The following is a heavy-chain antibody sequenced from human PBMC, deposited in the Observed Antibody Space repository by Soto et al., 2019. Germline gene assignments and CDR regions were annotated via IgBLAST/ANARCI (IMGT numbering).Heavy chain of an antibody. V-gene: IGHV1-24*01. Sequence: ASVKVSCKVSGYTLPELSMHWVRQAPGKGLEWMGGFDPEDGETIYAQKFQGRVTMTEDTSTDTAYMELSSLRSEDTAVYYCATSSPFPSGYYYSGWGQGTLVTVSS. CDR2: FDPEDGET. J-gene: IGHJ4*02. CDR3: ATSSPFPSGYYYSG. D-gene: IGHD3-22*01. CDR1: GYTLPELS.